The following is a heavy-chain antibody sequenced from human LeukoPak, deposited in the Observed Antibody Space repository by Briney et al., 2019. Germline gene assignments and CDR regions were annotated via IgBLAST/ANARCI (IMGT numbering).Heavy chain of an antibody. CDR3: AHTDSYYFDSGMVS. CDR2: ISGGGSST. V-gene: IGHV3-23*01. CDR1: GFNFSIYS. J-gene: IGHJ5*02. Sequence: PGGSLRLSCAASGFNFSIYSMNWVRQAPGKGLEWVSVISGGGSSTNYADSVKGRFTISRENSRNTLYLQMNSLRAEDTAVYYCAHTDSYYFDSGMVSWGQGALVTVSS. D-gene: IGHD3-22*01.